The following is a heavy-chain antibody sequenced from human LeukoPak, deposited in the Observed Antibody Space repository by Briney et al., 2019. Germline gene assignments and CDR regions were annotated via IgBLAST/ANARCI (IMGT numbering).Heavy chain of an antibody. CDR2: INQYGSER. Sequence: PGGSLRLSCAASGFTFSSHWMSWVRQAPGKGLEWVANINQYGSERNYVDSVKGRFTISRDNAKSSLYLQMNSLRAEDTAIYYCAIDHVVDGLVFDYWGQGTLVTVSS. D-gene: IGHD2-15*01. J-gene: IGHJ4*02. V-gene: IGHV3-7*01. CDR3: AIDHVVDGLVFDY. CDR1: GFTFSSHW.